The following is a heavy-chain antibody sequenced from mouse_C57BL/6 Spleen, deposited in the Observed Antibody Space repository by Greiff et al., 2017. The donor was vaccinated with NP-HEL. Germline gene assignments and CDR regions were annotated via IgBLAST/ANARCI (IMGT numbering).Heavy chain of an antibody. CDR3: TGWYLYYYAMDY. Sequence: EVKVEESGTVLARPGASVKMSCKTSGYTFTSYWMHWVKQRPGQGLEWIGAIYPGNSDTSYNQKFKGKAKLTAVTSASTAYMELSSLTNEDSAVYYCTGWYLYYYAMDYWGQGTSVTVSS. D-gene: IGHD5-1*01. CDR2: IYPGNSDT. V-gene: IGHV1-5*01. CDR1: GYTFTSYW. J-gene: IGHJ4*01.